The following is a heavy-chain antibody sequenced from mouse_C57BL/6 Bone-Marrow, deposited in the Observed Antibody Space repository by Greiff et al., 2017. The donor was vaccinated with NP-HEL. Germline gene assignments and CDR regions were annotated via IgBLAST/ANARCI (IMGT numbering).Heavy chain of an antibody. V-gene: IGHV5-6*01. CDR1: GFTFSSYG. J-gene: IGHJ4*01. CDR3: ARHPPMITTGYYAMDY. CDR2: ISSGGSYT. Sequence: EVQVVESGGDLVKPGGSLKLSCAASGFTFSSYGMSWVRQTPDKRLEWVATISSGGSYTYYPDSVKGRFTISRDNAKNTLYLQMSSLKSEDTAMYYCARHPPMITTGYYAMDYWGQGTSVTVSS. D-gene: IGHD2-4*01.